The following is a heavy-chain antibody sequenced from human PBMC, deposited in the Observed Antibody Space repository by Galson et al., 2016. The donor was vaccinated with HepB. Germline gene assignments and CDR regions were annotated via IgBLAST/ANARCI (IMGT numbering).Heavy chain of an antibody. V-gene: IGHV3-21*01. CDR2: ISSSGRYI. Sequence: SLRLSCAASGFTFSSYSIDWVRQAPGKGLEWVSFISSSGRYIYSADSVKGRFTISRDNAKNSVYLQMNSLRAEDTAMYYCARGRGRERDYFEPWGPGTLVTVSS. D-gene: IGHD1-26*01. CDR1: GFTFSSYS. J-gene: IGHJ5*02. CDR3: ARGRGRERDYFEP.